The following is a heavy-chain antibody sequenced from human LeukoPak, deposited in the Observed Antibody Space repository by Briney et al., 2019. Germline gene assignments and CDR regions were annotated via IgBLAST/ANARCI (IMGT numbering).Heavy chain of an antibody. Sequence: GGSLRLSCAASGFTLSSYAMHWVRQAPGKGLEWVAVISYDGSNKYYADSVKGRFTISRDNSKNTLYLQVNSLRAEDKAEYYCAKNSGSYSYFDYWGQGTLVNVSS. D-gene: IGHD1-26*01. J-gene: IGHJ4*02. V-gene: IGHV3-30*04. CDR1: GFTLSSYA. CDR3: AKNSGSYSYFDY. CDR2: ISYDGSNK.